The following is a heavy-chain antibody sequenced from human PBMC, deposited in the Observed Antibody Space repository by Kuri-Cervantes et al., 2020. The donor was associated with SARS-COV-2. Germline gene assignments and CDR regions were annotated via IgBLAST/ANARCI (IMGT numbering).Heavy chain of an antibody. CDR1: GYSFSTYD. CDR2: PNPDTGNT. CDR3: ARDSGDWNPDGLDL. J-gene: IGHJ3*01. D-gene: IGHD1-1*01. Sequence: ASVKVSCKASGYSFSTYDINWVRQAAGQGLEWMGWPNPDTGNTGNAKKFQGRVTMTTDTSINTAYMEVGSLSFEDTAIYYCARDSGDWNPDGLDLWGQGTLVTVSS. V-gene: IGHV1-8*02.